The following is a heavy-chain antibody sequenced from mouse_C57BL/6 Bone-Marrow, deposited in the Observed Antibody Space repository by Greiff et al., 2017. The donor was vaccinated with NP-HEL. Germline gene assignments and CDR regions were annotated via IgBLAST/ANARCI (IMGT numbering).Heavy chain of an antibody. D-gene: IGHD1-1*01. Sequence: DVKLVESGGGLVQPGGSLKLSCAASGFTFSDYYMYWVRQTPEKRLEWVAYISNGGGSTYYPDTVKGRFTISRDNAKNTLYLQMSRLKSEDTAMYYCARQRWIYYYGSLYAMDYWGQGTSVTVSS. CDR3: ARQRWIYYYGSLYAMDY. J-gene: IGHJ4*01. CDR1: GFTFSDYY. CDR2: ISNGGGST. V-gene: IGHV5-12*01.